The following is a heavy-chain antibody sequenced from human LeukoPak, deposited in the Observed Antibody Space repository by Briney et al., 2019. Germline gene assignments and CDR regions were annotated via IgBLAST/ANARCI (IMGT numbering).Heavy chain of an antibody. J-gene: IGHJ4*02. CDR2: INPSSGST. CDR3: ARVLGAHRYGSIDH. D-gene: IGHD5-18*01. Sequence: ASVKVSCKASGYTFTTYYMHWVRQAPGQGLEWMGIINPSSGSTSYAQKFQGRVTMTRDTSTSTVYMELSSLRSEDTAIYHCARVLGAHRYGSIDHWGQGTLVTVSS. V-gene: IGHV1-46*01. CDR1: GYTFTTYY.